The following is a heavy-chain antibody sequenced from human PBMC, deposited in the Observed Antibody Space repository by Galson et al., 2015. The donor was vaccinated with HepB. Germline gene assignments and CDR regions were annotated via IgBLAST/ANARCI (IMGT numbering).Heavy chain of an antibody. CDR2: IWYDGSNK. CDR3: ARDVGSSGYYPGYFDY. J-gene: IGHJ4*02. Sequence: SLRLSCAASGFTFSSYGMHWVRQAPGKGLEWVAVIWYDGSNKYYADSVKGRFTISRDNSKNTLYLQMNSLRAEDTAVYYCARDVGSSGYYPGYFDYWGQGTLVTVSS. D-gene: IGHD3-22*01. V-gene: IGHV3-33*01. CDR1: GFTFSSYG.